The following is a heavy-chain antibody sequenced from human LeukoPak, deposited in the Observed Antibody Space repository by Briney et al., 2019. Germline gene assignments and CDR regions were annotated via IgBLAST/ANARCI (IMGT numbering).Heavy chain of an antibody. Sequence: PGGSLRLSCAASGFTVSTNYMNWVRQAPGKGPEWVSVIYSGGTTYYADSVKGRFTISRDNSKNTVYLQMNSLRAEDTAVYYCARSYSGSLNWFDPWGQGTLVTVSS. CDR1: GFTVSTNY. J-gene: IGHJ5*02. CDR2: IYSGGTT. CDR3: ARSYSGSLNWFDP. D-gene: IGHD1-26*01. V-gene: IGHV3-53*01.